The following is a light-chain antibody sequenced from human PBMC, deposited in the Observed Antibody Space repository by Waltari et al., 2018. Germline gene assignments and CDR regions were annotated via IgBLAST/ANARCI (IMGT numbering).Light chain of an antibody. CDR2: DND. J-gene: IGLJ3*02. CDR3: AAWDDSLNGFWV. CDR1: SSNIGSNT. Sequence: QSVLTQPPSASGTPGQRVTISCSGSSSNIGSNTVNWYQHLPGTTPNLLNHDNDQRPSGVPDRFSGSKSGTSASLAIRGRQSEDESDYYCAAWDDSLNGFWVFGGGTKLTVL. V-gene: IGLV1-44*01.